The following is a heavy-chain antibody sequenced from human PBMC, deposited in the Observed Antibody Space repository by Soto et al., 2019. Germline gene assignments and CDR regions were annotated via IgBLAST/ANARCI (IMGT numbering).Heavy chain of an antibody. CDR2: INHSGST. CDR1: GGSFSGYY. J-gene: IGHJ4*02. V-gene: IGHV4-34*01. CDR3: AGSTITMVRGVIMAVFDY. D-gene: IGHD3-10*01. Sequence: SETLSLTCAVYGGSFSGYYWSWIRQPPGKGLEWIGEINHSGSTNYNPSLKSRVTISVDTSKNQFSLKLSSVTAADTAVYYCAGSTITMVRGVIMAVFDYWGQGTLVTVSS.